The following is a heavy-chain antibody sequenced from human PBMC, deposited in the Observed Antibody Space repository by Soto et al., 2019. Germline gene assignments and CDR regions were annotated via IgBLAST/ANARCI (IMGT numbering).Heavy chain of an antibody. CDR1: GFSFTTYG. CDR3: VKDHCGGDCYSDPYFDY. J-gene: IGHJ4*02. D-gene: IGHD2-21*02. CDR2: IWYDGSNQ. V-gene: IGHV3-33*06. Sequence: QVQLVESGGGVVQPGRSLRLSCVASGFSFTTYGLHWVRQAPGKGLEWVAVIWYDGSNQYYADSVKGRFTISRDNSKNILYLERNSMRVEDTAVYYCVKDHCGGDCYSDPYFDYWGQGTLVTVSS.